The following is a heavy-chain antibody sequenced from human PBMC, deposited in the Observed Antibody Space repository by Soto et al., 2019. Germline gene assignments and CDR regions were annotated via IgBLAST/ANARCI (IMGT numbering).Heavy chain of an antibody. Sequence: QVHLVQSGAEVKKPGSPVRVSCTASGDTFNFYTISWVRQVPGQGPEWMGKIIPMLGMSNYAQKFQGRVTIMADKSTSTVYMNLSGLTSEDTAVYYCATNYGSGSTPFDYWGQGTLVTVSS. CDR2: IIPMLGMS. CDR1: GDTFNFYT. V-gene: IGHV1-69*02. J-gene: IGHJ4*02. CDR3: ATNYGSGSTPFDY. D-gene: IGHD3-10*01.